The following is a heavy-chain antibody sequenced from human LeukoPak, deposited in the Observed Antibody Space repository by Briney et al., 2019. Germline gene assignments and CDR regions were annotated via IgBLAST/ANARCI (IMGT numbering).Heavy chain of an antibody. CDR2: ISGAGVVT. CDR3: ARDRAESNWTNHTLFDS. Sequence: PGGSLRLSCAASGFTFSSYAMSWVRQAPGKGLEWVSVISGAGVVTYYADSVKGRFSVSRDNSRNTLYLQMDRLRAEDTAFYYCARDRAESNWTNHTLFDSWGQGTPVTVSS. CDR1: GFTFSSYA. D-gene: IGHD1/OR15-1a*01. J-gene: IGHJ4*02. V-gene: IGHV3-23*01.